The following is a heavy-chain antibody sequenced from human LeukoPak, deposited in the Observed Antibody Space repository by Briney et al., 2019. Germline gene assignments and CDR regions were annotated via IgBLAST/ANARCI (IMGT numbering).Heavy chain of an antibody. CDR2: IRYDGSNK. V-gene: IGHV3-30*02. J-gene: IGHJ4*02. Sequence: GGSLRLSCAASGFTFSSYGMHWVRQAPGKGLEWVAFIRYDGSNKYYADSVKGRFTISRDNSKDTLYLQMNSLRAEDTAVYYCAKDYYDSSGYQRSGYWGQGTLVTVSS. CDR1: GFTFSSYG. CDR3: AKDYYDSSGYQRSGY. D-gene: IGHD3-22*01.